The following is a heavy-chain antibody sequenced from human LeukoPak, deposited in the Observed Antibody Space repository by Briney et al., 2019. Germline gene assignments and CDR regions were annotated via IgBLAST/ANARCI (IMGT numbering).Heavy chain of an antibody. V-gene: IGHV3-30-3*01. CDR3: ARADVDTGPPHYYYYYGMDV. J-gene: IGHJ6*02. CDR1: GFTFSSYA. D-gene: IGHD5-18*01. Sequence: GRSLRLSCAASGFTFSSYAMHWVRQAPGKGLEWVAVISYDGSNKYYADSVKGRFTISRDNSKNTLYLQMNSLRAEDTAVYYCARADVDTGPPHYYYYYGMDVWGQGTTVTVSS. CDR2: ISYDGSNK.